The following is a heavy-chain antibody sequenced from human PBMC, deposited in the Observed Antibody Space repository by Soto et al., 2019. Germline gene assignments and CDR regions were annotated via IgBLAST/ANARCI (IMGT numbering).Heavy chain of an antibody. V-gene: IGHV1-69*13. J-gene: IGHJ3*02. D-gene: IGHD1-26*01. CDR3: ASGTTGIVGATTFAFDI. CDR2: IIPIFGTA. CDR1: GGTFSSYA. Sequence: SVKVSCKASGGTFSSYAISWVRQAPGQGLEWMGGIIPIFGTANYAQKFQGRVTITADESTSTAYMELSSLRSEDTAVYYCASGTTGIVGATTFAFDIWGQGTMVTVS.